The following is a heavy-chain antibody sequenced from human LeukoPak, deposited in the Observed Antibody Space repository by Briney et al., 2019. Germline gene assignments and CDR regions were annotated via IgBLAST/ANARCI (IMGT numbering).Heavy chain of an antibody. CDR3: AKDYYYDSSGPKDY. Sequence: PGRSLRLSCAASGFTFSSYGMHWVRQAPGKGLEWVAVISYDGSNKYYADSVKGRFTISRDNSKNTLYLQMNSLRAEDTAVYYCAKDYYYDSSGPKDYWGQGTLVTVSS. J-gene: IGHJ4*02. V-gene: IGHV3-30*18. D-gene: IGHD3-22*01. CDR2: ISYDGSNK. CDR1: GFTFSSYG.